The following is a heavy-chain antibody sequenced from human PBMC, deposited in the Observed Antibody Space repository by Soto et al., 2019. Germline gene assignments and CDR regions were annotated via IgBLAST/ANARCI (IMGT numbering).Heavy chain of an antibody. Sequence: SETLSLTCAVYGGSFSGFYWSWIRQPPGKGLEWIGEINHSGSTNYNPSLKSRVTISVDTSKNQFSLKLSSVTAADTAVYYCARVLDFPPFDYWGQGTLVTVSS. D-gene: IGHD3-3*01. V-gene: IGHV4-34*01. J-gene: IGHJ4*02. CDR1: GGSFSGFY. CDR3: ARVLDFPPFDY. CDR2: INHSGST.